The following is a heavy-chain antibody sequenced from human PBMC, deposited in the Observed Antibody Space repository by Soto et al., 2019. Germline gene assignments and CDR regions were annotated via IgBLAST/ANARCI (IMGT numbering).Heavy chain of an antibody. CDR1: GFSFSGFW. Sequence: GGSLRLSCAASGFSFSGFWMHWVRQAPGKGLVWVSRMFTDVSTTYYADSVKGRFTISRDNAKSTLYLQMNSLRDEDTAVYYCVRGKNGYGKFDSWGQGTLVTVSS. D-gene: IGHD5-12*01. J-gene: IGHJ4*02. CDR2: MFTDVSTT. V-gene: IGHV3-74*01. CDR3: VRGKNGYGKFDS.